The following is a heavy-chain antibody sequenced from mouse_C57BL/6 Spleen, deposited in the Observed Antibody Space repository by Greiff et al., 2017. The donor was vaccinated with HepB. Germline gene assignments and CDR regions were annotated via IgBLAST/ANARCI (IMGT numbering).Heavy chain of an antibody. J-gene: IGHJ1*03. Sequence: VKLVESGPGLVAPSQSLSITCTVSGFSLTSYAISWVRQPPGKGLEWLGVIWTGGGTNYNSALKSRLSLSKDNSKSQVFLKMNSLQTDDTARYYCARNPGYYGSSFYWYFDVCGTGTTVTVSS. V-gene: IGHV2-9-1*01. CDR2: IWTGGGT. D-gene: IGHD1-1*01. CDR1: GFSLTSYA. CDR3: ARNPGYYGSSFYWYFDV.